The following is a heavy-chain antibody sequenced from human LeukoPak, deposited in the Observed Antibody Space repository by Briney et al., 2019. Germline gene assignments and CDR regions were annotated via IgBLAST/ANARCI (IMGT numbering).Heavy chain of an antibody. CDR3: ARLTYGGKRTDY. V-gene: IGHV4-34*01. J-gene: IGHJ4*02. CDR2: INNSGST. Sequence: SETLSLTCAVYGGSFSGYYSSWIRQPPGKGLEWIGEINNSGSTNYNPSLKSRVTISVDTSKNQFSLKLSSVTAADTAVFYCARLTYGGKRTDYWGQGTLVTLSS. D-gene: IGHD4-23*01. CDR1: GGSFSGYY.